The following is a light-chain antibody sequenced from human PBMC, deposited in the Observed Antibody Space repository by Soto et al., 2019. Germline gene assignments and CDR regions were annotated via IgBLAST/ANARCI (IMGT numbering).Light chain of an antibody. CDR1: SSDVGGYNY. J-gene: IGLJ2*01. CDR3: SSYTSSSTVV. V-gene: IGLV2-14*01. CDR2: DVS. Sequence: QLVLTQPASVFGSPGQSITISCTGTSSDVGGYNYVSWYQQHPGKAPKLMIYDVSNRPSGVSNRFSGSKSGNTASLTISGLQAEDEADYYCSSYTSSSTVVFGGGTKLTVL.